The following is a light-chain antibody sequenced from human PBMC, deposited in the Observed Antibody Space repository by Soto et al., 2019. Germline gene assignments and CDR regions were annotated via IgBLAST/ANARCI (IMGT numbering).Light chain of an antibody. CDR1: QSVSSSY. Sequence: EIVLTQSPGTLSLSPGERATLSCRASQSVSSSYLAWYQQKPGQAPRLLIYGASSRATGIPDRFSGSGSGTDFILTISRLEPEDFAVYFCQQYGNSPMTFGQGTKVDIK. V-gene: IGKV3-20*01. CDR3: QQYGNSPMT. J-gene: IGKJ1*01. CDR2: GAS.